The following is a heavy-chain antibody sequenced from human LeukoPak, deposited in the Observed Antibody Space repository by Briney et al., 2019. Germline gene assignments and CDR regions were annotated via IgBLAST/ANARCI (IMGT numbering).Heavy chain of an antibody. CDR2: ISGSGGST. CDR1: GFTFSSYA. Sequence: GGSLRLSCAASGFTFSSYAMSWVRQAPGKGLEWVSAISGSGGSTYYADSVKGRFTISRDNSKNTLYPQMNSLRAEHTAVYYCAKDRYDQHYFDYWGQGTLVTVSS. J-gene: IGHJ4*02. CDR3: AKDRYDQHYFDY. V-gene: IGHV3-23*01. D-gene: IGHD2-2*01.